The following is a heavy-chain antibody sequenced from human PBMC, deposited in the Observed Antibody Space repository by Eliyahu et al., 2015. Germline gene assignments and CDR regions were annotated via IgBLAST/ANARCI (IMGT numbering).Heavy chain of an antibody. CDR2: ISSSSSYI. J-gene: IGHJ3*02. Sequence: EVQLVESGGGLVTPGGSLXLXCAASGFTFSXYSMNWVRQAPGKGLEWVSSISSSSSYIYYADSVKGRFTISRDNAKNSLYLQMNSLRAEDTAVYYCARWYYYDSSWFSAFDIWGQGTMVTVSS. CDR3: ARWYYYDSSWFSAFDI. D-gene: IGHD3-22*01. V-gene: IGHV3-21*01. CDR1: GFTFSXYS.